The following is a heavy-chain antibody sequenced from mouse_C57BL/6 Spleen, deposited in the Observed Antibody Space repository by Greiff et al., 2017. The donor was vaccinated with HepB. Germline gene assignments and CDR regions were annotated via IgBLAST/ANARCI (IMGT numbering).Heavy chain of an antibody. V-gene: IGHV1-72*01. CDR3: ARFLGYDGGYYFDY. CDR2: IDPNSGGT. CDR1: GYTFTSYW. D-gene: IGHD2-2*01. J-gene: IGHJ2*01. Sequence: QVQLKQPGAELVKPGASVKLSCKASGYTFTSYWMHWVKQRPGRGLEWIGRIDPNSGGTKYNEKFKSKATLTVDKPSSTAYMQLSSLTSEDSAVYYCARFLGYDGGYYFDYWGQGTTLTVSS.